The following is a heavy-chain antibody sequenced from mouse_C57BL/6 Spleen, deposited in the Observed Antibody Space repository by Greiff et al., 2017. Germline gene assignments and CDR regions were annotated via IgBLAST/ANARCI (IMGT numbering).Heavy chain of an antibody. CDR1: GFTFSSYI. Sequence: EVKLMESGGGLVKPGGSLKLSCAASGFTFSSYIMSWVRQTPEKRLEWVATISGGGGNTYYPDSVKGRFTISRDNAKNTLYLQMSSLRSEDTALYYCARLYYGYEGYYAMDYWGQGTSVTVSS. V-gene: IGHV5-9*01. CDR2: ISGGGGNT. D-gene: IGHD2-2*01. J-gene: IGHJ4*01. CDR3: ARLYYGYEGYYAMDY.